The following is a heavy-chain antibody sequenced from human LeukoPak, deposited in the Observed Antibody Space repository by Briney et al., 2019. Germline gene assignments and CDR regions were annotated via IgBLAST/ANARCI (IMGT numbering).Heavy chain of an antibody. CDR3: AREGEYELRQPFNY. J-gene: IGHJ4*01. CDR1: GFIFSSYS. Sequence: SGGSLRLSCAASGFIFSSYSRNWVRQAPGQGLEWVSYISSSSSTIYYADSVKGRFTISRDNAKNSLYLQMNSLRAEDTAVYYCAREGEYELRQPFNYWGHVTLVTVSS. V-gene: IGHV3-48*01. CDR2: ISSSSSTI. D-gene: IGHD2-2*01.